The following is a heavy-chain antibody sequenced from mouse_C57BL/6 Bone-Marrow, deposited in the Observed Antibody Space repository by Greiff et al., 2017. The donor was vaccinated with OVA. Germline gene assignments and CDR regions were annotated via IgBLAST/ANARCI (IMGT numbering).Heavy chain of an antibody. CDR2: ISSGGSYT. CDR3: AREEVLGRSFAY. Sequence: EVMLVESGGDLVKPGGSLKLSCAASGFTFSSYGMSWVRQTPDKRLEWVATISSGGSYTYYPDSVKGRFTISRDKAKNTLYLQMSSLKSEDTAMYYCAREEVLGRSFAYWGQGTLVTVSA. V-gene: IGHV5-6*01. J-gene: IGHJ3*01. D-gene: IGHD4-1*01. CDR1: GFTFSSYG.